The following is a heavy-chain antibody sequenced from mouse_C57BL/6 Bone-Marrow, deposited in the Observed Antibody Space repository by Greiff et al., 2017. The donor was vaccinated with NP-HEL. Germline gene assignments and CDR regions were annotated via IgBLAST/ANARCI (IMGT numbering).Heavy chain of an antibody. J-gene: IGHJ3*01. V-gene: IGHV1-76*01. D-gene: IGHD4-1*01. CDR1: GYTFTDYY. Sequence: VNVVESGAELVRPGASVKLSCKASGYTFTDYYINWVKQRPGQGLEWIARIYPGSGNTYYNEKFKGKATLTAEKSSSTAYMQLSSLTSEDSAVYFCAITGTPWFAYWGQGTLVTVSA. CDR3: AITGTPWFAY. CDR2: IYPGSGNT.